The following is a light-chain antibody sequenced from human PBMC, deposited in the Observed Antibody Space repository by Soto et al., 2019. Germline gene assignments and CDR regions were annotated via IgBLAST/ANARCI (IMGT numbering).Light chain of an antibody. Sequence: DIQMTQSPSTLSASVGDRVTITCRASQRISSWLAWYQQKPGKAPKLLISGASTLESGVPSRFSGSGSVTEFTLTISSLQPDDFATYYCQQYHSYSTFGQGTKVEI. J-gene: IGKJ1*01. CDR1: QRISSW. V-gene: IGKV1-5*01. CDR3: QQYHSYST. CDR2: GAS.